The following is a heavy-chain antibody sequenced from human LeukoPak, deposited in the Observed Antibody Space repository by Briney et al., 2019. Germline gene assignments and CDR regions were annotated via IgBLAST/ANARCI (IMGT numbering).Heavy chain of an antibody. D-gene: IGHD3-3*01. CDR1: GFTVSSNY. Sequence: AGGSLRLSCAASGFTVSSNYMSWVRQAPGKGLEWVSVIYSGGSTCYADSVKGRFTISRDNSKNTLYLQMNSLRAEDTAVYYCARSWGYDFWTGNLLDYWGQGTLVTVSS. CDR2: IYSGGST. V-gene: IGHV3-53*01. CDR3: ARSWGYDFWTGNLLDY. J-gene: IGHJ4*02.